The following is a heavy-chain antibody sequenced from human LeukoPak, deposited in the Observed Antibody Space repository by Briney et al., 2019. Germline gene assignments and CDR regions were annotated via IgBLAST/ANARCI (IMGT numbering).Heavy chain of an antibody. CDR3: AREVAGDYDFWSGYNNWFDP. J-gene: IGHJ5*02. V-gene: IGHV4-61*02. Sequence: SQTLSLTCTVSGGSISSGSYYWSWIRQPAGKGLEWIGRIYTSGSTNYNPSLKSRVTISVDTSKNQFSLKLSSVTAADTAVYYCAREVAGDYDFWSGYNNWFDPWGQGTLVTVSS. CDR1: GGSISSGSYY. CDR2: IYTSGST. D-gene: IGHD3-3*01.